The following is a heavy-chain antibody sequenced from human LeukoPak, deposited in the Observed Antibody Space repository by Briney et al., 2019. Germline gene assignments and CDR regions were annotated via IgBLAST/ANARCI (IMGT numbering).Heavy chain of an antibody. CDR3: ARGVGGYDYAPLDY. Sequence: GASVKVSCKPSGGTVTSYAISWGRQAPGQGLEWRGTMIPIFGTANYAQKCQRRVTITADKSTSTAYMELSSLRSEDTAVYYCARGVGGYDYAPLDYWGQGSLVTVSS. D-gene: IGHD5-12*01. CDR1: GGTVTSYA. J-gene: IGHJ4*02. CDR2: MIPIFGTA. V-gene: IGHV1-69*06.